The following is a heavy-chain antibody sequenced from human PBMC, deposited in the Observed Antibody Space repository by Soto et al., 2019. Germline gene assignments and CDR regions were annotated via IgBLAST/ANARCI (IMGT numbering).Heavy chain of an antibody. D-gene: IGHD5-12*01. CDR1: GHSISSGYY. CDR2: MYHNGNT. V-gene: IGHV4-38-2*01. J-gene: IGHJ3*02. Sequence: SETLSLTCAVSGHSISSGYYWGWIRQPPGKGLEWIGNMYHNGNTYYNPSLKSRVTISLRTSKNQFSLKLSSVTAADTAVYYCARGADIMATTGDAFDIWGQGTMVAVSS. CDR3: ARGADIMATTGDAFDI.